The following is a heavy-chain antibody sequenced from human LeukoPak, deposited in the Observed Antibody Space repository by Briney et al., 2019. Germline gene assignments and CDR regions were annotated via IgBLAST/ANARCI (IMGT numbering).Heavy chain of an antibody. D-gene: IGHD6-19*01. CDR3: AKDVRIAVAGTDYYYYYMDV. CDR1: GFTFSSYA. CDR2: ISGSGVNT. Sequence: GGSLRLSCAASGFTFSSYAMSWVRQAPGKGLEWVSAISGSGVNTYYADSVKGRFTISRDNSKNTLYLQMDSLRAEDTAVYYCAKDVRIAVAGTDYYYYYMDVWGKGTTVTVSS. V-gene: IGHV3-23*01. J-gene: IGHJ6*03.